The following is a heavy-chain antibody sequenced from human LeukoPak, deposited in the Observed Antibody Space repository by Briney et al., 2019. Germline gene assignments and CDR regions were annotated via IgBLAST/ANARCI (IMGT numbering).Heavy chain of an antibody. V-gene: IGHV4-4*07. CDR1: GGSISGYY. CDR2: IYSSGSA. Sequence: SETLSLACTVSGGSISGYYWSWVRQPAGKGLEWIGRIYSSGSANYNPSLKSRVTMSVDTSNNQFSLKLTSVSAADTAVYYCAREYGDLDYWGQGTLVTVSS. CDR3: AREYGDLDY. D-gene: IGHD4-17*01. J-gene: IGHJ4*02.